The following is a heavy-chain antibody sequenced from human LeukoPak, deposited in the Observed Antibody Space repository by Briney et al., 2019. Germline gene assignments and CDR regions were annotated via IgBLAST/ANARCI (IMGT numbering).Heavy chain of an antibody. D-gene: IGHD3-22*01. CDR2: IYYSGST. V-gene: IGHV4-59*08. CDR3: ASTTYYYDSSGYPIYYGMDV. CDR1: GGSISSYY. J-gene: IGHJ6*04. Sequence: PSETLSLTCTVSGGSISSYYWSWIRQPPGKGLEWIGYIYYSGSTNYNPSLKSRVTISVDTSKNQFSLKLSSVTAADTAVYYCASTTYYYDSSGYPIYYGMDVWGKGTTVTVSS.